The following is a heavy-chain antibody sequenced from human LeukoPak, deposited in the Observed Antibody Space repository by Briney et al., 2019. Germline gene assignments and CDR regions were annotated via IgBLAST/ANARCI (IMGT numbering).Heavy chain of an antibody. CDR3: ARLHYDILTGYHGVFDY. CDR2: IKQDGSEK. Sequence: GGSLRLSCAASGFTFSGYWMSWVRQAPGKGLEWVANIKQDGSEKYYVDSVKGRFTISRDNAKNSLYLQMNSLRAEDTAVYYCARLHYDILTGYHGVFDYWGQGTLVTVSS. J-gene: IGHJ4*02. CDR1: GFTFSGYW. V-gene: IGHV3-7*03. D-gene: IGHD3-9*01.